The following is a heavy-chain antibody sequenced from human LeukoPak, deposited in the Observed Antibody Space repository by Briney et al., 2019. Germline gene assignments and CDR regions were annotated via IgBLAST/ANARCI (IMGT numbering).Heavy chain of an antibody. CDR2: MSPNSGKT. Sequence: ASVKVSCKASGYTFTSYGISWVRQATGQGLEWMGWMSPNSGKTGYAQKFQGRVTMTKNTSMSTAYMELSSLTSEDTAVYYCARGRESSKLTSGFQSFDWLSDSFDLWGQGTIVTVSS. J-gene: IGHJ3*01. CDR1: GYTFTSYG. V-gene: IGHV1-8*02. D-gene: IGHD3-9*01. CDR3: ARGRESSKLTSGFQSFDWLSDSFDL.